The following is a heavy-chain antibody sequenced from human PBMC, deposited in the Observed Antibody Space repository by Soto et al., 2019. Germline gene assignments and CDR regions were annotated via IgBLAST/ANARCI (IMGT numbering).Heavy chain of an antibody. D-gene: IGHD6-13*01. CDR3: ARGVGAAAGASERDY. CDR2: INHSGST. J-gene: IGHJ4*02. Sequence: SETLSLTCAVYGGSFSGYYWSWIRQPPGKGLEWIGEINHSGSTNYNPSLKSRVTISVDTSKNQFSLKLSSVTAADTAVYYCARGVGAAAGASERDYWGQGTLVTVSS. CDR1: GGSFSGYY. V-gene: IGHV4-34*01.